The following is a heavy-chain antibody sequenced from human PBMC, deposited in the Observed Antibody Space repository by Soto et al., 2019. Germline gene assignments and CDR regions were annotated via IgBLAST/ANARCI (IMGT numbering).Heavy chain of an antibody. CDR1: GEAIAIYG. V-gene: IGHV1-18*04. CDR3: ARGRDCSGGRCYSPLFSLQH. Sequence: VSGTASGEAIAIYGSCCARQDTGRGLELMRWTRAYNGNTNYAQKLQGRVTMTTDTSTSTAYMELRSLRSDDTAVYYCARGRDCSGGRCYSPLFSLQHWGQRSLVPVSS. J-gene: IGHJ1*01. CDR2: TRAYNGNT. D-gene: IGHD2-15*01.